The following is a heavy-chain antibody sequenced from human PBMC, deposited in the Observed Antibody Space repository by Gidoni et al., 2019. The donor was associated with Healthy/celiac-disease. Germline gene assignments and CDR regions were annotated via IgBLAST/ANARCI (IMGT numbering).Heavy chain of an antibody. V-gene: IGHV3-33*01. J-gene: IGHJ4*02. CDR2: IWYDGSNK. D-gene: IGHD1-26*01. CDR3: ARDLGAFHRDGPFDY. CDR1: GFTFSRYG. Sequence: QVQLVESGGGVVQPARSLRLSCAASGFTFSRYGMHWVRQAPGKGLEWVAVIWYDGSNKYYADSVKGRFTISRDNSKNTLYLQMNSLRAEDTAVYYCARDLGAFHRDGPFDYWGQGTLVTVSS.